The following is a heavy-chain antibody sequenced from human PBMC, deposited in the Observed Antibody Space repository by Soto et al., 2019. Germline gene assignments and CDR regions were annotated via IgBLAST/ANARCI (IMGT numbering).Heavy chain of an antibody. J-gene: IGHJ4*02. V-gene: IGHV4-30-4*01. CDR2: IYYSGST. D-gene: IGHD3-22*01. Sequence: NPSETLSLTCAVSGGSISSGDYYWSWIRQPPGKGLEWIGYIYYSGSTYYNPSLKSRVTISVDTSKNQFSLKLSSVTAADTAVYYCARAGDYYDSSGYSTYFDYWGQGTLVTVSS. CDR3: ARAGDYYDSSGYSTYFDY. CDR1: GGSISSGDYY.